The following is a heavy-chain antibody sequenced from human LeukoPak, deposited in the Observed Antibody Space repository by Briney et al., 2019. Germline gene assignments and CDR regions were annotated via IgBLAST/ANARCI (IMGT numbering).Heavy chain of an antibody. D-gene: IGHD1-26*01. CDR2: ISGSGGSA. J-gene: IGHJ4*02. CDR1: GFTFSSYV. CDR3: AKDPQWELPSPFDH. Sequence: GGSLRLSCAASGFTFSSYVISWVRQAPGKGLEWVSAISGSGGSAYYADSVKGRFSISRDNSKNTLYLLMNSLRAEDTAVYYCAKDPQWELPSPFDHWGQGTLVTVSS. V-gene: IGHV3-23*01.